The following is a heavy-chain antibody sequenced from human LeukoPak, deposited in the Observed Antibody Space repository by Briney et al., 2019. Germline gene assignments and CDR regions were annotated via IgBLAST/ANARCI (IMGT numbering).Heavy chain of an antibody. CDR2: INYSGSS. V-gene: IGHV4-59*11. D-gene: IGHD4-11*01. Sequence: SETLSLTCTVSGGSIGDHYWTWIRQPPGKGLEWIAYINYSGSSNYSPSLKSRVTISVDTSKNQFSLKLSSVTAADTAVYYCARVLGDYSKNYYYYYMDVWGKGTTVTVSS. J-gene: IGHJ6*03. CDR1: GGSIGDHY. CDR3: ARVLGDYSKNYYYYYMDV.